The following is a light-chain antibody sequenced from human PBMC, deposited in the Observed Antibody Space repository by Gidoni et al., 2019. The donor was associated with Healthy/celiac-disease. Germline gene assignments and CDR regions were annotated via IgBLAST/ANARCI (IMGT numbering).Light chain of an antibody. V-gene: IGKV3-11*01. J-gene: IGKJ5*01. Sequence: EIVLTQSPATLSLSPGERATLSCRASQSVSSYLYWYQQTPGQAPRLLIYDASNRATGIPARFSGSGSVTDFTLTISSLEPEDFAVYYFQQRSNWPPVTFGQGTRLEIK. CDR1: QSVSSY. CDR2: DAS. CDR3: QQRSNWPPVT.